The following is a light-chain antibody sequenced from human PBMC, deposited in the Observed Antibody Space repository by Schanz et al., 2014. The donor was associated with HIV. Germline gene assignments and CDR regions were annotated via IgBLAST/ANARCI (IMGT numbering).Light chain of an antibody. J-gene: IGKJ1*01. CDR3: QQRET. V-gene: IGKV3-20*01. CDR1: QSVSSTY. CDR2: GAS. Sequence: EIVLTQSPGTLSLSPGERATLSCRASQSVSSTYLAWYQQKPGQAPRLLIYGASSRATGIPDRFSGSGSGTDFTLTISSLQPDDFATYYCQQRETFGQGTKVEIK.